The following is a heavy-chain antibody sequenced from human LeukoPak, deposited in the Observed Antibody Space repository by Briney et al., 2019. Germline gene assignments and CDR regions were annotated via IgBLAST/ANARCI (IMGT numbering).Heavy chain of an antibody. CDR1: GFAFNDYA. V-gene: IGHV3-48*02. Sequence: GGSLRLSCAASGFAFNDYAMHWVRQAPGKGLEWVSYISGSSSTIYYADSVKGRFTISRDNAKNSLYLQMNSLRDEDTAVYYCARDSSMIHWGQGTLVTVSS. D-gene: IGHD3-22*01. CDR2: ISGSSSTI. CDR3: ARDSSMIH. J-gene: IGHJ4*02.